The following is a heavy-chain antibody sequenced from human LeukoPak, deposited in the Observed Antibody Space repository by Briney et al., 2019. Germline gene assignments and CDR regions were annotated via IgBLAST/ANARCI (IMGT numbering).Heavy chain of an antibody. CDR1: GFTFDDYA. CDR3: AKDRVYYYDSSGFDY. Sequence: GGSLRLSCAASGFTFDDYAMHWVRQAPGKGLEWVSGISWNSGSIGYADSVKGRFTISRDNAKNSLYLQMNSLRAEDTALYYCAKDRVYYYDSSGFDYWGQGTLATVSS. D-gene: IGHD3-22*01. V-gene: IGHV3-9*01. CDR2: ISWNSGSI. J-gene: IGHJ4*02.